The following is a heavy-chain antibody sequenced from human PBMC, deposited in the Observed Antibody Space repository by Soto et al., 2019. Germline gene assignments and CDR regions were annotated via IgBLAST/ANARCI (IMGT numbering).Heavy chain of an antibody. CDR1: GGSISNFY. D-gene: IGHD3-9*01. CDR3: ARTVLGPDLLADSFVDYYYYMDV. J-gene: IGHJ6*03. Sequence: SETLSLTCTVSGGSISNFYWSWIRQPPGKGPEWIGYVYYTGSTSYNPSLKRRVTFSADSSRGQFSLRLNSVTAADTAVYYCARTVLGPDLLADSFVDYYYYMDVWGQGTTVTVSS. V-gene: IGHV4-59*08. CDR2: VYYTGST.